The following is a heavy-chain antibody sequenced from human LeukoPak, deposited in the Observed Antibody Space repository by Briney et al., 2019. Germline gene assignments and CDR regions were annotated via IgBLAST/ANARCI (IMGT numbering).Heavy chain of an antibody. CDR2: INHSGST. CDR1: GGSFSGYY. J-gene: IGHJ6*02. V-gene: IGHV4-34*01. CDR3: ARLLRFFGTGYYYGMDV. Sequence: NPSETLSLTCAVYGGSFSGYYWGWIRQPPGKGLEWIGEINHSGSTNYNPSLKSRVTISVDTSKNQFSLKLSSVTAADTAVYYCARLLRFFGTGYYYGMDVWGQGTTVTVSS. D-gene: IGHD3-3*01.